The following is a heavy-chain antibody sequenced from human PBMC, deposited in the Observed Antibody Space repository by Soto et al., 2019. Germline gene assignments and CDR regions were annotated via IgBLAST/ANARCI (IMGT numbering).Heavy chain of an antibody. CDR3: ARGGSSDWQVALDI. J-gene: IGHJ3*02. V-gene: IGHV4-31*03. CDR1: GGSISSGGYY. Sequence: SETLSLTCTVSGGSISSGGYYWSWFRQHPGKGLDWIGYIYYSGSTYYNPSLKSRVTISVDTSKNQFSLKLSSVTAAETAVYYCARGGSSDWQVALDIWGQGTMVT. D-gene: IGHD6-19*01. CDR2: IYYSGST.